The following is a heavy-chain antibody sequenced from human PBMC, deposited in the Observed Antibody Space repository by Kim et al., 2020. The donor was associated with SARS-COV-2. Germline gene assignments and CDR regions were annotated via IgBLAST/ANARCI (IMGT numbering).Heavy chain of an antibody. V-gene: IGHV3-53*01. CDR3: ARDRGSLSSSWYGAFDI. Sequence: VKGRFTIPRHNSKNALYLQMNSLRAEDTAVYYCARDRGSLSSSWYGAFDIWGQGTMVTVSS. J-gene: IGHJ3*02. D-gene: IGHD6-13*01.